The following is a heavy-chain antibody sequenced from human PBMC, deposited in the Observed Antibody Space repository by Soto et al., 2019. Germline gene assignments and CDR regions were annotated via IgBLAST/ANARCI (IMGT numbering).Heavy chain of an antibody. CDR3: ARDQSRMQWLATPLDY. CDR2: ISSSSSTI. CDR1: GFTFSSYS. V-gene: IGHV3-48*02. Sequence: GSLRLSCAASGFTFSSYSMNWVRQAPGKGLEWVSYISSSSSTIYYADSVKGRFTISRDNAKNSLYLQMNSLRDEDTAVYYCARDQSRMQWLATPLDYWGQGTLVTV. D-gene: IGHD6-19*01. J-gene: IGHJ4*02.